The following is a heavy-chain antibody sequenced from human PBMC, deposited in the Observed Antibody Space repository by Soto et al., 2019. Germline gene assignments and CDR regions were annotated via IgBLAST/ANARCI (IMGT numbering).Heavy chain of an antibody. Sequence: GESLKISCKGSGYSFTSYWISWVRQMPGKGLEWMGRIDPSDSYTNYSPSFQGHVTISADKSISTAYLQWSSLKASDTAMYYCARRGQQYYHYGMDVSGQGTTVTVSS. CDR2: IDPSDSYT. V-gene: IGHV5-10-1*01. CDR1: GYSFTSYW. J-gene: IGHJ6*02. D-gene: IGHD6-13*01. CDR3: ARRGQQYYHYGMDV.